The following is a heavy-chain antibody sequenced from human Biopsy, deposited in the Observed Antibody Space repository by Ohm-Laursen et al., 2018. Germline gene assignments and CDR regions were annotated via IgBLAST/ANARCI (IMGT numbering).Heavy chain of an antibody. D-gene: IGHD3-3*01. V-gene: IGHV3-11*01. CDR3: ARFPDFWSGYYVDS. CDR2: LSSRGSNI. Sequence: SLRLSCAATGFTFSGYAMSWIRQAPGKGLEWISYLSSRGSNIYYADSVKGRFTVSRDNANNSLFLQMNSLRAEDTAVYYCARFPDFWSGYYVDSWGQGTLVTVSS. J-gene: IGHJ4*02. CDR1: GFTFSGYA.